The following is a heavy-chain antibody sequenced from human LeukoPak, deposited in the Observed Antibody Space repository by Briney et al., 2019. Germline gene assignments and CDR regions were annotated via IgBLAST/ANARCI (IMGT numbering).Heavy chain of an antibody. CDR1: GFSISNTC. D-gene: IGHD1-7*01. CDR3: ATAGNYRFDH. Sequence: PGGSLRLSCAGSGFSISNTCMHWVRQAPGEGLVWVSHINSDGTTIDYADSVKGRFTISRDNVKNTLYLQMNTLRVDDSAVYFCATAGNYRFDHWGQGTLVTVSS. J-gene: IGHJ4*02. V-gene: IGHV3-74*01. CDR2: INSDGTTI.